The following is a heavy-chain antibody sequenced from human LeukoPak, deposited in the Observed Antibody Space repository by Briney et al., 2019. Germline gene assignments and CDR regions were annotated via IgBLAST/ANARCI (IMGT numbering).Heavy chain of an antibody. J-gene: IGHJ4*02. CDR2: INPNSGGT. V-gene: IGHV1-2*02. Sequence: ASVKVSCKASGYTFTGYYMHWVRQAPGQGPEWMGWINPNSGGTNYAQKFQGRVTMTRDTSISTAYMELSRLRSDDTAVYYCARSSGVVVPAAILFGYWGQGTLVTVSS. CDR3: ARSSGVVVPAAILFGY. CDR1: GYTFTGYY. D-gene: IGHD2-2*01.